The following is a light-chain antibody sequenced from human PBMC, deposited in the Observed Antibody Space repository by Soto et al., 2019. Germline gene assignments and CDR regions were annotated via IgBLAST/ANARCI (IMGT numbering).Light chain of an antibody. J-gene: IGKJ1*01. V-gene: IGKV3-11*01. Sequence: ELLSTPSPATLPLSPLPRAPPSCRASQSVTNYIAWYQQRPGQAPRLLIYDASNRASGVPARFSGSGSGTDFTPTISDLEPADFGLYYCQQRLNWPPGFGQGTKVEIK. CDR3: QQRLNWPPG. CDR1: QSVTNY. CDR2: DAS.